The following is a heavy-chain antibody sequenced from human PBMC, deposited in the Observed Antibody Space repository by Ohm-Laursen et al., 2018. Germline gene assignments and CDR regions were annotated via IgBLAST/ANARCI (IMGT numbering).Heavy chain of an antibody. Sequence: SETLPLTCTVSGGSISSYYWSWIRQPAGKGLEWIGYIYHSGSTTYNSSLKSRVTISVDKSTNRFSLKLSSVTAADTAVYYCARRGHAFDIWGQGTMVTVSS. J-gene: IGHJ3*02. V-gene: IGHV4-59*01. CDR2: IYHSGST. CDR3: ARRGHAFDI. CDR1: GGSISSYY.